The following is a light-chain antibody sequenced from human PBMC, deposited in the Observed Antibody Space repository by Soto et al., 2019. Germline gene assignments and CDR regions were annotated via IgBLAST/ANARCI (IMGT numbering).Light chain of an antibody. CDR2: EVN. J-gene: IGLJ1*01. Sequence: QSVLTQPASVSGSPGQTITISCTGTSSDVGGYNYVSWYQHNPGKAPKLLTYEVNKRPSGVPDRFSGSKSGNTASLTVSGLQAEDEADYYCSSYAGSSNVFGTGTKVTVL. V-gene: IGLV2-8*01. CDR1: SSDVGGYNY. CDR3: SSYAGSSNV.